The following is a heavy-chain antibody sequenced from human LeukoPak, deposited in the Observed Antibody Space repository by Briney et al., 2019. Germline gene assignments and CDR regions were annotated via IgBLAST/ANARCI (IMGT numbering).Heavy chain of an antibody. CDR1: GFILSNSA. CDR2: IDTKGTRT. V-gene: IGHV3-23*05. D-gene: IGHD3-10*01. Sequence: GSLRLSCAAAGFILSNSAMTWVRQAPGKGLQWVSGIDTKGTRTYYADSVKGRFSISRDDSENTLFLDMNSLRVEDTAVYYCVELLAGWFGEFHDALDVWGQGTMVTVSS. J-gene: IGHJ3*01. CDR3: VELLAGWFGEFHDALDV.